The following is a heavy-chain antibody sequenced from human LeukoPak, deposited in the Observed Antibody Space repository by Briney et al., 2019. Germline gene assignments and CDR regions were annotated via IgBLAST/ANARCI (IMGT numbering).Heavy chain of an antibody. V-gene: IGHV1-18*04. Sequence: ASVKVSCKTSGYTFSTYGINWMRQAPGQGLEWMGWISGHNGNTQYSQKLQGRVTMSIDTSTTTAYMELRSLRSDDTALYYCAREHGAVTGLDGFDIWGQGTMVTVSS. J-gene: IGHJ3*02. CDR1: GYTFSTYG. CDR2: ISGHNGNT. CDR3: AREHGAVTGLDGFDI. D-gene: IGHD6-19*01.